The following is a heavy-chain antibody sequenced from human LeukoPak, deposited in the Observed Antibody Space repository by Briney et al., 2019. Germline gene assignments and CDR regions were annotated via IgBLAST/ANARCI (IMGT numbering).Heavy chain of an antibody. V-gene: IGHV4-59*01. CDR2: IYYSGST. CDR3: ARYYDFWSGRYGMDV. D-gene: IGHD3-3*01. Sequence: SETLSLTCTVSGGSISSYYWRWIRQHPGKGLEWIGYIYYSGSTNYNPSLKSRVTISVDTSKNQFSLKLSSVTAADTAVYYCARYYDFWSGRYGMDVWGQGTTVTVSS. CDR1: GGSISSYY. J-gene: IGHJ6*02.